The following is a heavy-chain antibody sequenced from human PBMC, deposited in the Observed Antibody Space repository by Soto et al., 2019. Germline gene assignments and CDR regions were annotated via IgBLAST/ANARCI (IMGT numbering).Heavy chain of an antibody. Sequence: QVQLVQSGAEVKKPGSSVKVSCKASGGTFSTSAISWVRQAPGQGLEWVGGIMPVFPTPDYAQNFQGRVTITADEXTTTAYLELTSLRADDTAMYYCARDKDRLQLGGNYYSILDVWGQGTAITVSS. D-gene: IGHD1-1*01. V-gene: IGHV1-69*12. CDR3: ARDKDRLQLGGNYYSILDV. CDR1: GGTFSTSA. J-gene: IGHJ6*02. CDR2: IMPVFPTP.